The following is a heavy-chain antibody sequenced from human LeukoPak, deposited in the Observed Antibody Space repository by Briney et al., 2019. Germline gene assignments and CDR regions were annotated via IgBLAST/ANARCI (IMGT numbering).Heavy chain of an antibody. D-gene: IGHD2-2*01. CDR3: ARTLDIVVVPAASYYYYGMDV. CDR2: ITPILGTA. J-gene: IGHJ6*02. V-gene: IGHV1-69*13. CDR1: GGTFRSNA. Sequence: SVKVSCKASGGTFRSNAISWVRQAPGQGLEWMGGITPILGTANYAQKFQGRVTITADESTSTAYMELSSLRSEDTAVYYCARTLDIVVVPAASYYYYGMDVWGQGTTVTVSS.